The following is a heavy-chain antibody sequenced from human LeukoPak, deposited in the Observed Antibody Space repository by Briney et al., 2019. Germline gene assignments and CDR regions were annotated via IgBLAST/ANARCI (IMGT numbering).Heavy chain of an antibody. CDR1: GGSFSGYY. CDR3: ARGMTTVTTHNWFDP. Sequence: SETLSLTCAVYGGSFSGYYWSWIRQPPGKGLEWIGEINHSGGTNYNPSLKSRVTISVDTSKNQFSLKLSSVTAADTAVYYCARGMTTVTTHNWFDPWGQGTLVTVSS. V-gene: IGHV4-34*01. J-gene: IGHJ5*02. D-gene: IGHD4-17*01. CDR2: INHSGGT.